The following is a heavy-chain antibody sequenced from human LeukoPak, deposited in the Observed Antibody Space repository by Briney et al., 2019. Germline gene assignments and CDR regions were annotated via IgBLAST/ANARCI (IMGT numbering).Heavy chain of an antibody. V-gene: IGHV4-39*01. CDR1: GDSISRSRYY. CDR2: IYYSGST. D-gene: IGHD6-19*01. J-gene: IGHJ4*02. CDR3: ARQYRSGWGY. Sequence: PSETLSLTCTVSGDSISRSRYYWAWIRQPPGKGLEWIGSIYYSGSTYYNPSLKSRVTISVDTSKNQFSLKLSSVTAADTAVYYCARQYRSGWGYWGQGILVTVSS.